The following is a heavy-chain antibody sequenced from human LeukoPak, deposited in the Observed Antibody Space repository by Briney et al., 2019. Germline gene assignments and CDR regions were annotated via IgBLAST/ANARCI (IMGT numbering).Heavy chain of an antibody. Sequence: GGSLRLSCAASGFTFSSYWMSWVRQAPGKGLEWVATIKYDGSDKYYVDSVKGRFTISRDNAKNSLYLQMNSLSGEDTAVYFCARPSFSSGSYFDHWGQGTLVTVSS. D-gene: IGHD6-19*01. CDR3: ARPSFSSGSYFDH. V-gene: IGHV3-7*01. J-gene: IGHJ4*02. CDR1: GFTFSSYW. CDR2: IKYDGSDK.